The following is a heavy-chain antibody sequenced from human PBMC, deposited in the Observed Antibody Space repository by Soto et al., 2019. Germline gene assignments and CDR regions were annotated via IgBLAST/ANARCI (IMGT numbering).Heavy chain of an antibody. V-gene: IGHV1-69*02. D-gene: IGHD3-10*01. CDR2: IIPILGIA. CDR1: GGTFSSYT. J-gene: IGHJ4*02. CDR3: ARGDYGSGSSDY. Sequence: QVQLVQSGAEVKKPGSSVKVSCKASGGTFSSYTISWVRQAPGQGLEWLGRIIPILGIANYAQKFQRRVTITADKSTGTAYMELGSLGSEDTAVYYCARGDYGSGSSDYWGQGTLVTVSS.